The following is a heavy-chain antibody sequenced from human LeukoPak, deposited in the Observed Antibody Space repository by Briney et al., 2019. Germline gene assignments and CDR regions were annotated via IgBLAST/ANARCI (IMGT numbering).Heavy chain of an antibody. CDR1: ADIVSSNSAA. J-gene: IGHJ5*02. CDR3: AGYSYGVRPS. CDR2: TYYRSKWYN. V-gene: IGHV6-1*01. Sequence: SQTLSLTCVISADIVSSNSAAWNWIRQSPSRGLEWLGRTYYRSKWYNDYAVSVKSRITINPDTSKNQFSLHLNSVTPEDTAVYYCAGYSYGVRPSWGQGTLVTVSS. D-gene: IGHD5-18*01.